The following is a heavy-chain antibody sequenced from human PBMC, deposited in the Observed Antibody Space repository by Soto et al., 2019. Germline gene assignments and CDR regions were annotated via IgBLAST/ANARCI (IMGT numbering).Heavy chain of an antibody. CDR3: ARTAAAGKYYYRMDV. J-gene: IGHJ6*02. V-gene: IGHV5-51*01. CDR1: GYSFTSYW. Sequence: PGESLKISCKGSGYSFTSYWIGWVRQMPGKGLECMGIIYPGDSDTRYSPSFQGQVTISADKSISTAYLQWSSLKASDTAMYYCARTAAAGKYYYRMDVWGQGTTVTVSS. CDR2: IYPGDSDT. D-gene: IGHD6-13*01.